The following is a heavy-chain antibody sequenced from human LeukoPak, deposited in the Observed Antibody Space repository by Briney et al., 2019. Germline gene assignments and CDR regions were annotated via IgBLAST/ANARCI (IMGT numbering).Heavy chain of an antibody. Sequence: GSLRLSCAASGFTFSSYAISWVRQAPGKWLEWVSGTSGSGDNTYYADSVKGRFTISRDNSKNTLYVQVNSLGTEDTAAYYCAKGSYYDSSGSFYFDYWGQGTLVTVSS. J-gene: IGHJ4*02. V-gene: IGHV3-23*01. CDR3: AKGSYYDSSGSFYFDY. CDR1: GFTFSSYA. CDR2: TSGSGDNT. D-gene: IGHD3-22*01.